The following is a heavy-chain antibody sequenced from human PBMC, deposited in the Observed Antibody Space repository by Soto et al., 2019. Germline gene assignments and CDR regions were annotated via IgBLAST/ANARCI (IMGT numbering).Heavy chain of an antibody. D-gene: IGHD2-21*01. CDR2: ISSSSSTI. CDR3: AREFAAYCGGDCYYYYMDV. J-gene: IGHJ6*03. CDR1: GFTFSSYS. Sequence: EVQLVESGGGLVQPGGSLRLSCAASGFTFSSYSMNWVRQAPGKGLEWVSYISSSSSTIYYADSVKGRFTISRDNAKNSLYLQMKSLRAEDTAVYYCAREFAAYCGGDCYYYYMDVWGKGTTVTVSS. V-gene: IGHV3-48*01.